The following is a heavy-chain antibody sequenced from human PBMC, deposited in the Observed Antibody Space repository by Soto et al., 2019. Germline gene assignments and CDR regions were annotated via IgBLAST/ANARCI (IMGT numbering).Heavy chain of an antibody. CDR3: ARTRVKGYCSGGSCYGNYYYYGMDV. CDR2: INHSGST. J-gene: IGHJ6*02. Sequence: SETLSLTCAVYGGSFSGYYWSWIRQPPGKGLEWTGEINHSGSTNYNPSLKSRVTISVDTSKNQFSLKLSSVTAADTAVYYCARTRVKGYCSGGSCYGNYYYYGMDVWGQGTTVTVSS. D-gene: IGHD2-15*01. V-gene: IGHV4-34*01. CDR1: GGSFSGYY.